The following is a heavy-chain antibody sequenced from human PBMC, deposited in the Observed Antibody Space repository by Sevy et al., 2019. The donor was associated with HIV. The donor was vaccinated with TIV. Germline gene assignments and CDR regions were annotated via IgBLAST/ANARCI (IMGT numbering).Heavy chain of an antibody. V-gene: IGHV3-30*18. CDR3: AKAWGRTWGTHFDY. CDR2: ISYDGSKN. D-gene: IGHD7-27*01. Sequence: GGSLRLSCAASGFTFSSYGMHWVRQAPGKGLEWVAVISYDGSKNYYADSVKGRFTISRDNSKNTLYLQMNNLRAEDTAVYYFAKAWGRTWGTHFDYWGQGTLVTVSS. J-gene: IGHJ4*02. CDR1: GFTFSSYG.